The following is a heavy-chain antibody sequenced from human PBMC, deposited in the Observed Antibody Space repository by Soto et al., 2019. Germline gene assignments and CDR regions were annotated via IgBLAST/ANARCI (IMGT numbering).Heavy chain of an antibody. J-gene: IGHJ4*02. CDR3: ARPILLWFGGFDH. V-gene: IGHV1-2*02. Sequence: ASVKVSCKASGYSFTGYYMHWVRQAPGQGLEWMGWINPNSGGTNYAQKFQGRVTMTRDTSISTAYMELSRLRSDDTAVYFCARPILLWFGGFDHWGQGTPVTVSS. CDR2: INPNSGGT. CDR1: GYSFTGYY. D-gene: IGHD3-10*01.